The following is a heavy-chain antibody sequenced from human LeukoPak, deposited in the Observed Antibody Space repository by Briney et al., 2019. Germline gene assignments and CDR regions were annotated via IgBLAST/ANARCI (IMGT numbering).Heavy chain of an antibody. Sequence: GGSLRLSCGASGFTFSSYAVSRVRQAPGKGLEWVSTIVNCGDSTYYADSVKGRFTISRDNSKNTLYLQMNSLRAEDTAVYYCAKVALEMATIDAFDIWGQGTMVTVSS. CDR3: AKVALEMATIDAFDI. D-gene: IGHD5-24*01. V-gene: IGHV3-23*01. J-gene: IGHJ3*02. CDR1: GFTFSSYA. CDR2: IVNCGDST.